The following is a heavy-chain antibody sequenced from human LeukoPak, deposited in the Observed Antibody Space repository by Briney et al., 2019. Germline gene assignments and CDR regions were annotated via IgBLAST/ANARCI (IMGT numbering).Heavy chain of an antibody. V-gene: IGHV4-59*01. CDR2: IYYSGSS. CDR3: ARGCSSASCYGPYYYGMDV. Sequence: SETLSLTCTVSGGSISSYYWSWLRQPPGKGLEWIGYIYYSGSSNYNPSLKSRVTISVDTSKNQFSLKLSSVTAADTAVYYCARGCSSASCYGPYYYGMDVWGQGTTVTVSS. D-gene: IGHD2-2*01. CDR1: GGSISSYY. J-gene: IGHJ6*02.